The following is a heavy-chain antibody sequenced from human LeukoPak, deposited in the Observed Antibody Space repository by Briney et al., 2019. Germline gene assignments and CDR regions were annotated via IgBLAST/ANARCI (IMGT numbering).Heavy chain of an antibody. CDR2: IYYSGST. CDR1: GGSINSYY. Sequence: SETLSLTCTVSGGSINSYYWTWIRQPPGKGLEWIACIYYSGSTNYNPSLKSRVTISVDTSKNQFSLKLSSVTAADTAVYYCARDEQEYCSGGSCYRVVYWGQGTLVTVSS. CDR3: ARDEQEYCSGGSCYRVVY. D-gene: IGHD2-15*01. J-gene: IGHJ4*02. V-gene: IGHV4-59*01.